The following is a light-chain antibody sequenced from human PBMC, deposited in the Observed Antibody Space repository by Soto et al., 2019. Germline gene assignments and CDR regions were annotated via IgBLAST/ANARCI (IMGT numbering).Light chain of an antibody. J-gene: IGKJ1*01. Sequence: ERVMTQSPSTLSVSPGERASLSCRASQSVSRNLAWYQQKPGQAPRLLIYGASTRATGIPARFSGSGSGTEFTLTISSLQSEDVAVYYCHQYNEWRTFGQGTKV. CDR2: GAS. CDR1: QSVSRN. CDR3: HQYNEWRT. V-gene: IGKV3-15*01.